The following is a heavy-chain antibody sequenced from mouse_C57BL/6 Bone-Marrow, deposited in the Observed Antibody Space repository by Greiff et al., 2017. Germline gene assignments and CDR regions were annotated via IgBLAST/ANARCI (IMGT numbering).Heavy chain of an antibody. CDR2: IDPENGDT. Sequence: EVMLVESGAELVRPGASVKLSCTASGFNIKDDYMHWVKQRPEQGLEWIGWIDPENGDTEYASKFQGKATITADTSSNTAYLQLSSLTSEDTAVYYCTYYYDSSPFDYWGQGTTLTVSA. V-gene: IGHV14-4*01. CDR3: TYYYDSSPFDY. CDR1: GFNIKDDY. J-gene: IGHJ2*01. D-gene: IGHD1-1*01.